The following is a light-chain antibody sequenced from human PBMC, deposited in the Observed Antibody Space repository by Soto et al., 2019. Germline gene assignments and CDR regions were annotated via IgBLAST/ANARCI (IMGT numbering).Light chain of an antibody. V-gene: IGLV1-44*01. J-gene: IGLJ3*02. Sequence: QSVLTQPPSLSGTPGLRVNDSCSGGISNIGKDTVNWYQQLPGTAPKLLMFNDDKRPSGVPDRFSGSRSGTSASLAISGLQSDDEAVYFCSTWDDSLNGWVFGGGTKLTVL. CDR2: NDD. CDR3: STWDDSLNGWV. CDR1: ISNIGKDT.